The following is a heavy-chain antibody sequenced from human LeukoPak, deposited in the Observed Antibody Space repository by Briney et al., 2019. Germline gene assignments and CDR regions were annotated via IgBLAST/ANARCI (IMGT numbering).Heavy chain of an antibody. CDR2: IYHSGST. CDR3: ARGQAARQRRWFDP. Sequence: SGTLSLTCAVSGGSISSSNWWSWIRQPPGKGLEWIGEIYHSGSTNYNPSLKSRVTISVDKSKTQFSLKLSSVTAADTAVYYCARGQAARQRRWFDPWGQGTLVTVSS. V-gene: IGHV4-4*02. CDR1: GGSISSSNW. J-gene: IGHJ5*02. D-gene: IGHD6-6*01.